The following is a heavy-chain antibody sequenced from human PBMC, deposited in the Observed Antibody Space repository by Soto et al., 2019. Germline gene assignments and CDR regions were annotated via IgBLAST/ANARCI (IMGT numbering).Heavy chain of an antibody. Sequence: SETLSLTCTVSGGSISSSSYYWGWIRQPPGKGLEWIGSIYYSGSTYYNPSLKSRVTISVDTSKNQFSLKLSSVTAADTAVCYCASPGGLSSSSEVDVWGQGTTVTVSS. J-gene: IGHJ6*02. CDR3: ASPGGLSSSSEVDV. CDR2: IYYSGST. D-gene: IGHD6-13*01. CDR1: GGSISSSSYY. V-gene: IGHV4-39*01.